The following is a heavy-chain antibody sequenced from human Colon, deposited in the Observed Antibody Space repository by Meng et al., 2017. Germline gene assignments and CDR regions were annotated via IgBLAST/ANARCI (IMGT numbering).Heavy chain of an antibody. CDR2: MFHSGTT. Sequence: QLQESAPGLVRPSDTPSLTCNVSGGSVSSGSHYWSWIRQPPGKGLEWIGYMFHSGTTKYNPSLKSRVSMSVDTTKNQFYLKLTSVTVADTAVFYCARLIAGWPFYFDYWGQGILVTVSS. CDR1: GGSVSSGSHY. CDR3: ARLIAGWPFYFDY. J-gene: IGHJ4*02. D-gene: IGHD6-19*01. V-gene: IGHV4-61*01.